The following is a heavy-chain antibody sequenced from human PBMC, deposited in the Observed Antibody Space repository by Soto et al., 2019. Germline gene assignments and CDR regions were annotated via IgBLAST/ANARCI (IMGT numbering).Heavy chain of an antibody. CDR3: ARGLHYDILTGYKYYFDY. J-gene: IGHJ4*02. D-gene: IGHD3-9*01. CDR2: IYHSGST. CDR1: GGSISSGGYS. V-gene: IGHV4-30-2*01. Sequence: QLQLQESGSGLVKPSQTLSLTCAVSGGSISSGGYSWSWIRQPPGKGLEWIGYIYHSGSTYYNPSLKSRVTISVDRSKNQFSLKLSSVTAADTAVYYCARGLHYDILTGYKYYFDYWGQGTLVTVSS.